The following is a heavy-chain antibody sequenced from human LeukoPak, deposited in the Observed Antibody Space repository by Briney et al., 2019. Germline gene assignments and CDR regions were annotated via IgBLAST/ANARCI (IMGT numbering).Heavy chain of an antibody. CDR1: GLTFSNAW. Sequence: GGSLRLSCAASGLTFSNAWMRWVRQAPGKGLEWVGRIKRKSDGGTTDYAAPVRRRFTISRDDSKNTLYPQMNSLKSEDTAVYYCTTELDVRPNHYWGEGTLVTVSS. CDR2: IKRKSDGGTT. D-gene: IGHD1-14*01. CDR3: TTELDVRPNHY. J-gene: IGHJ4*02. V-gene: IGHV3-15*01.